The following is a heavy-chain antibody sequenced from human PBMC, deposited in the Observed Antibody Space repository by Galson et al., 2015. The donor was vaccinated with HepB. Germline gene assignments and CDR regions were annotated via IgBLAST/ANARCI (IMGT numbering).Heavy chain of an antibody. D-gene: IGHD5-18*01. J-gene: IGHJ6*03. Sequence: SVKVSCKASGYTFTGYYMHWVRQAPGQGLEWMGRINPNSGGTNYAQKFQGRVTMTRDTSISTAYMELSRLRSDDTAVYYCARDRGYSYGLKSYYYYMDVWGKGTTVTVSS. CDR2: INPNSGGT. V-gene: IGHV1-2*06. CDR1: GYTFTGYY. CDR3: ARDRGYSYGLKSYYYYMDV.